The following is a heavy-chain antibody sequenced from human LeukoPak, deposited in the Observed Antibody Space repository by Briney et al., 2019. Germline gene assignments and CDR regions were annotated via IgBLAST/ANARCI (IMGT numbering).Heavy chain of an antibody. CDR3: ASFTRYCSGGSCYSDWFDP. CDR2: IYYSGST. V-gene: IGHV4-39*07. J-gene: IGHJ5*02. CDR1: GGSITSSSYY. Sequence: SETLSLTCTVSGGSITSSSYYWGWIRQPPGKGLEWFGSIYYSGSTYYNPSLKSRVTISVDTSKNQFSLKLSSVTAADTAVYYCASFTRYCSGGSCYSDWFDPWGQGTLVTVSS. D-gene: IGHD2-15*01.